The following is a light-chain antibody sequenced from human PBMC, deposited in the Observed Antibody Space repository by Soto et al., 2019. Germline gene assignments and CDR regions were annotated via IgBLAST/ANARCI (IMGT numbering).Light chain of an antibody. J-gene: IGKJ4*01. V-gene: IGKV1-5*03. CDR3: QQYHSYSLT. CDR1: QSISSW. Sequence: DIQMTQSRATLYASVGDRVIITCRASQSISSWLAWYQQKPGKAPKLLIYKASSLEGGVPSSFSGSGSGTDFTLTISSLQPDDFATYYCQQYHSYSLTFGGGTKVDIK. CDR2: KAS.